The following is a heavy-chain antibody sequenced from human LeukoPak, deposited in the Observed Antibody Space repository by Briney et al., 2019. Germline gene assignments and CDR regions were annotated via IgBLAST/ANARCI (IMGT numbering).Heavy chain of an antibody. CDR1: GYTFTSYY. D-gene: IGHD2-8*01. CDR3: ARDVACRFDP. V-gene: IGHV1-46*01. Sequence: GASAKVSCKASGYTFTSYYMHWVRQAPGQGLEWMGIINPSGGSTSYAQMFQGRVTMTRDTSTSTVYMELSSLRSEDTAVYYCARDVACRFDPWGQGTLVTVSS. CDR2: INPSGGST. J-gene: IGHJ5*02.